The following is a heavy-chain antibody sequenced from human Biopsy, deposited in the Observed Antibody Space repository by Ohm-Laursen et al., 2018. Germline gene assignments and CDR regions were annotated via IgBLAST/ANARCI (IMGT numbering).Heavy chain of an antibody. CDR1: GYTFTTYG. J-gene: IGHJ4*02. CDR2: INTYSGNT. Sequence: ASVKVSCKASGYTFTTYGISWVRQAPGQGLEWMGWINTYSGNTNYGKKFHDRVIMTSDTSTSTAYLEHRSLRSDDTAVYYCARDYCPYVDCLKDVPLCDSWGQGTLVTVSS. CDR3: ARDYCPYVDCLKDVPLCDS. V-gene: IGHV1-18*01. D-gene: IGHD3-9*01.